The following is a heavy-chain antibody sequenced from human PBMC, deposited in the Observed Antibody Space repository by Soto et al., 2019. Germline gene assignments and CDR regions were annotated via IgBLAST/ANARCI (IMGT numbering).Heavy chain of an antibody. V-gene: IGHV5-10-1*01. CDR2: IDPSDSYT. J-gene: IGHJ6*02. CDR1: GYSFTSYW. D-gene: IGHD4-17*01. Sequence: GESLKISCKGSGYSFTSYWISWVRQMPGKGLEWMGRIDPSDSYTNYSPSFQGHVTISADKSISTAYLQWSSLKASDTAMYYCARHKGNYGDYVFYYYCGMDVWGQGTTVTVSS. CDR3: ARHKGNYGDYVFYYYCGMDV.